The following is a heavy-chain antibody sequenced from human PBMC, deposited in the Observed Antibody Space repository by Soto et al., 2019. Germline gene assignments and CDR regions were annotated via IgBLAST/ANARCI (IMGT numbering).Heavy chain of an antibody. CDR2: ISYDGNYI. V-gene: IGHV3-30*18. D-gene: IGHD3-16*01. Sequence: GGSLRLSFEASGFDFSSYAMHWVRQSPGQGLEWVGVISYDGNYIYYADSVKGRFTISRDNSKNTLYVQVNSLRPEDTAVYYCAKGILSATIGPYAMDVWGQGTTVTVSS. J-gene: IGHJ6*02. CDR1: GFDFSSYA. CDR3: AKGILSATIGPYAMDV.